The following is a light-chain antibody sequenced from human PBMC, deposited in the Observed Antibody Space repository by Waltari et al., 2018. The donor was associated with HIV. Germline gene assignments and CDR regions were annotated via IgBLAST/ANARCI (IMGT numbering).Light chain of an antibody. Sequence: QAVVTQEPSLTVSPGGTVTLTCGSSTGPVTSGHHPYWFQQKSGQAPRTLIYDTFNKHSWTPARFSGSLLGGKAALTLSGAQPEDEAEYFCLLSFAGARPMVFGGGTNLTVL. V-gene: IGLV7-46*01. CDR3: LLSFAGARPMV. J-gene: IGLJ2*01. CDR2: DTF. CDR1: TGPVTSGHH.